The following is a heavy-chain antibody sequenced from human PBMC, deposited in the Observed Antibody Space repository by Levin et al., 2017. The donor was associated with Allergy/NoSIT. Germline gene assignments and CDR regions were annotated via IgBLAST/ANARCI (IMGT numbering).Heavy chain of an antibody. D-gene: IGHD6-25*01. Sequence: PGESLNISCAASGFTFSSYWMNWVRQAPGKGLEWVGNINKDGSEKYYVDSVKGRFIISRDNAKNSLYLQVNSLRAEDTAVYYCARALSGRSTPDLDYWGQGALVTVSS. CDR1: GFTFSSYW. CDR2: INKDGSEK. V-gene: IGHV3-7*03. CDR3: ARALSGRSTPDLDY. J-gene: IGHJ4*02.